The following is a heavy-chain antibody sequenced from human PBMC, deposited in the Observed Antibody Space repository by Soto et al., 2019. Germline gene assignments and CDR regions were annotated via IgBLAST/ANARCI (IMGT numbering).Heavy chain of an antibody. Sequence: SETLSLTCTVSGGSISSGGYYWSWIRQHPGKGLEWIGYIYYSGSTYYNPSLKSRVTISVDTSKNQFSLKLSSVTAADTAVYYCARVSAPDYDFWSGYTNRRPNFDYWGQGTLVTVSS. CDR1: GGSISSGGYY. J-gene: IGHJ4*02. V-gene: IGHV4-31*03. CDR3: ARVSAPDYDFWSGYTNRRPNFDY. D-gene: IGHD3-3*01. CDR2: IYYSGST.